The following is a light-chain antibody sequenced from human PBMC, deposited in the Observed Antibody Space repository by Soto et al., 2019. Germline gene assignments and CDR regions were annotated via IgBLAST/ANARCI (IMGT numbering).Light chain of an antibody. Sequence: DIQMTQSPSTLSASVGDRVTITCRASQSISSWLAWYQQRPGKAPKLLIYKASNLESGVPSRFSGSGSGTELTLPISSLHPDDFATYYCQQYYTYPWTFGPGTKVEIK. CDR2: KAS. CDR1: QSISSW. J-gene: IGKJ1*01. V-gene: IGKV1-5*03. CDR3: QQYYTYPWT.